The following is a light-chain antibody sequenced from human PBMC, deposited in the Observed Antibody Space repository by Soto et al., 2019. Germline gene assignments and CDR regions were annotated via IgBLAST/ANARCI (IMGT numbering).Light chain of an antibody. CDR2: DIN. CDR3: VSYTTSASYV. CDR1: RRDVGNYIF. J-gene: IGLJ1*01. V-gene: IGLV2-14*01. Sequence: ALTQPASVVGAPGQAVTISFPGNRRDVGNYIFVSWYRQHPGKAPKLMIYDINNRPSGVSNRFSGSKSGNTVSLTISGLQAEDEADYYCVSYTTSASYVFGTGTKVTVL.